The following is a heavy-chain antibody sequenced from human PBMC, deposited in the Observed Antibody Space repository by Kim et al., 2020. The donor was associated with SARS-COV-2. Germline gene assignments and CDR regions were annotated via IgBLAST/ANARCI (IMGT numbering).Heavy chain of an antibody. CDR2: IYHSGST. J-gene: IGHJ6*02. CDR3: ARGGVLNTAMVTGHYYGRDV. D-gene: IGHD5-18*01. V-gene: IGHV4-30-2*01. CDR1: GGSISSGGYS. Sequence: SETLSLTCAVSGGSISSGGYSWSWIRQPPGKGLEWIGYIYHSGSTYYNPSLKSRVTISVDRSKNQFSLKLSSVTAADTAVYYCARGGVLNTAMVTGHYYGRDVWGQGTTVTVSS.